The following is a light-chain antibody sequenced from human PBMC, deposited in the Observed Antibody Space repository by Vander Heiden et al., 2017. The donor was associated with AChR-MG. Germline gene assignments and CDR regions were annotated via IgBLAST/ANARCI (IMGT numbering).Light chain of an antibody. V-gene: IGKV3-15*01. Sequence: DIVMTQSPATLSVSPGERATLSCRASQSVSSNLAWYQQKPGQPPRLLIYGASTRATGIPARFSGSGSGTEFTLTISSLQSEDFAVYYCQQYNNWPPLFGHGTKVDIK. J-gene: IGKJ3*01. CDR1: QSVSSN. CDR3: QQYNNWPPL. CDR2: GAS.